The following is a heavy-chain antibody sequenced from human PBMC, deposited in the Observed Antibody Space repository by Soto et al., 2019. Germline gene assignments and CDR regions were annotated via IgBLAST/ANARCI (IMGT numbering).Heavy chain of an antibody. J-gene: IGHJ6*02. CDR2: IWYDGSNK. CDR1: GFTFSSYG. V-gene: IGHV3-33*01. CDR3: ARNGPVVVVAATPVNYYYGMDV. D-gene: IGHD2-15*01. Sequence: GGSLRLSCAASGFTFSSYGMHWVRQAPGKGLEWVAVIWYDGSNKYYADSVKGRFTISRDNSKNTLYLQMSSLRAEDTAVYYCARNGPVVVVAATPVNYYYGMDVWGQGTTVTVSS.